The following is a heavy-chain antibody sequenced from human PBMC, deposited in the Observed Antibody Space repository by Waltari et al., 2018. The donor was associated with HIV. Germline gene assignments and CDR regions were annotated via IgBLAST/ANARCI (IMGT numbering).Heavy chain of an antibody. J-gene: IGHJ4*02. D-gene: IGHD6-19*01. CDR3: ARDLGDGWFILDY. CDR2: IKQDGSEK. Sequence: EVQLVESGGGLVQPGGSLSLSCAASGFTFSTFWMSWVRQAPGKGLEWVANIKQDGSEKYFGDSVRGRFSISRDNAKNSLHLQMNSLGAEDTALYFCARDLGDGWFILDYWGQGTLVTVSS. CDR1: GFTFSTFW. V-gene: IGHV3-7*01.